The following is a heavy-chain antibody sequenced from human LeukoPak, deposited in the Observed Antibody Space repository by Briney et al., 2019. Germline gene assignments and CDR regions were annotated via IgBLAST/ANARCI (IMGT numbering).Heavy chain of an antibody. CDR1: GYSFTSYW. J-gene: IGHJ4*02. V-gene: IGHV5-51*01. Sequence: GESLKISCKGSGYSFTSYWIGWVRQMPGKGLEWMGIIYPGDSDTRYSPSFQGQVTISADKSISTAHLQWSSLKASDTAMYYCARLGTPLSYCGGDCWDFDYWGQGTLVTVSS. CDR3: ARLGTPLSYCGGDCWDFDY. D-gene: IGHD2-21*02. CDR2: IYPGDSDT.